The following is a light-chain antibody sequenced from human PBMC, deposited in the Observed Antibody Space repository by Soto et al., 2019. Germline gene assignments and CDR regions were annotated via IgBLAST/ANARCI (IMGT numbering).Light chain of an antibody. J-gene: IGLJ2*01. V-gene: IGLV2-14*01. Sequence: QSALTQPASVSGSPGQSITISCTGTSSDVGGYNYVSWYQQYPGKAPKLMIYDVSHRPSGVSNRFSGSKSGNTASLTISGLQDEDEADYYCSSYTSSSTVVFGGGTKVTVL. CDR3: SSYTSSSTVV. CDR1: SSDVGGYNY. CDR2: DVS.